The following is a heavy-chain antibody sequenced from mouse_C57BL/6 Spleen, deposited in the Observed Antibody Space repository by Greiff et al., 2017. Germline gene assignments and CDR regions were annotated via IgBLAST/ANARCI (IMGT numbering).Heavy chain of an antibody. Sequence: EVHLVESGPGMVNPSQSLSLTCTVTGYSITSGYDWHWIRHFPGNKLEWMGYISYSGSTNYNPSLKSRISITHDTSKNHFFLKLNSVTTEDTATYYCARGGAWFAYWGQGTLVTVSA. CDR3: ARGGAWFAY. J-gene: IGHJ3*01. CDR2: ISYSGST. CDR1: GYSITSGYD. V-gene: IGHV3-1*01.